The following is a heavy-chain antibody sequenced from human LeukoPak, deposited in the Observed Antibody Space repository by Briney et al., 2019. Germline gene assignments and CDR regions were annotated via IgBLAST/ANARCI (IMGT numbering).Heavy chain of an antibody. D-gene: IGHD6-19*01. CDR3: ARDGGWRLFDY. V-gene: IGHV3-7*01. J-gene: IGHJ4*02. CDR1: GFMFNNYA. CDR2: IKQDGSEK. Sequence: PGGSLRLSCAASGFMFNNYAMNWVRQAPGKGLEWVANIKQDGSEKYYVDSVKGQFTISRDNAKNSLYLQMNSLRAEDTAVYYCARDGGWRLFDYWGQGTLVTVSS.